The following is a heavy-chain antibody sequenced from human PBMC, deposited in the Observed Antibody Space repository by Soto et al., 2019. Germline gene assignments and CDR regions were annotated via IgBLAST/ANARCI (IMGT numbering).Heavy chain of an antibody. Sequence: QVQLQESGPGLVKPSETLSLTCTVSGGSISSYYWSWIRQPPGKGLEWIGYIYYSGSTNYNPSLTSRVTISVDTSKNQFSLKLSSVTAADTAVYYCARCNSNDYGGNSGSYVDYWGQGTLVTVSS. CDR3: ARCNSNDYGGNSGSYVDY. CDR1: GGSISSYY. V-gene: IGHV4-59*01. J-gene: IGHJ4*02. D-gene: IGHD4-17*01. CDR2: IYYSGST.